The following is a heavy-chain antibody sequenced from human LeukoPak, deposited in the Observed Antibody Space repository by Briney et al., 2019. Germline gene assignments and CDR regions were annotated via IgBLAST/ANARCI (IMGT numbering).Heavy chain of an antibody. D-gene: IGHD2/OR15-2a*01. CDR3: ARDTLSWFDP. Sequence: SETLSLTCTVSGSYISSYYWSWIRQPAGKGLEWIGRIYTSGSTNYNPSLKSRLTMSVDTSKNQFSLKLSSVTAADTAVYYCARDTLSWFDPWGQGTLVTVSS. CDR2: IYTSGST. J-gene: IGHJ5*02. CDR1: GSYISSYY. V-gene: IGHV4-4*07.